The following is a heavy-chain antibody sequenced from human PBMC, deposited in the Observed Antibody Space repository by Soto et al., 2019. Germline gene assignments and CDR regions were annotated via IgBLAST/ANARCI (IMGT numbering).Heavy chain of an antibody. CDR2: ISAYNGNT. Sequence: GASVKVSCKASGYTFTSYGISWVRQAPGQGLEWMGWISAYNGNTNYAQKLQGRVTMTTDTSTSTAYMELRSLRSDDTAVYYCARSHNHPTVTTSLNWFEPWGQGTLVTVSS. J-gene: IGHJ5*02. D-gene: IGHD4-17*01. CDR1: GYTFTSYG. V-gene: IGHV1-18*01. CDR3: ARSHNHPTVTTSLNWFEP.